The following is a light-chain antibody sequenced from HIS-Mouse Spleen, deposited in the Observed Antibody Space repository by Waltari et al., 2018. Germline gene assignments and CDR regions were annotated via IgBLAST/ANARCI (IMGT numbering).Light chain of an antibody. Sequence: SYELTQPPSVSVSPGQTARTTCSGDALPNKYAYRYQQKSGQAPVLVSYEDSKRPAGIPERFSGSSSGTMATLTISGAQVEDEADYYCYSTDSSGNHRVFGGGTKLTVL. CDR3: YSTDSSGNHRV. CDR1: ALPNKY. V-gene: IGLV3-10*01. CDR2: EDS. J-gene: IGLJ2*01.